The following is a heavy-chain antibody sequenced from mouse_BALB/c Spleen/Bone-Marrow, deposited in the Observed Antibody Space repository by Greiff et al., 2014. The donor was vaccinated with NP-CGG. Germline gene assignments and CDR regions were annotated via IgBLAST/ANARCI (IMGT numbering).Heavy chain of an antibody. CDR2: INPSNGGA. CDR1: GYTFSSDY. D-gene: IGHD2-12*01. Sequence: QVQLKDSGAELVKPGASVKLSCKASGYTFSSDYMYWVKQRPGQGLERIGEINPSNGGANFNEKFKSKATLTVDKSSSTAYMQLSSLTSEDSAVYYCTRSRRAMDNWGQGTSVTVSS. J-gene: IGHJ4*01. CDR3: TRSRRAMDN. V-gene: IGHV1S81*02.